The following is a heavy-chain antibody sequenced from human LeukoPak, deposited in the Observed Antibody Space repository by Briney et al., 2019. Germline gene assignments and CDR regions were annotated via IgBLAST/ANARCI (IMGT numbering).Heavy chain of an antibody. CDR1: GYTFTSYS. CDR3: ARADMVRGVGLFFDRNWFDP. CDR2: INPSGGST. J-gene: IGHJ5*02. Sequence: ASVKVSCKASGYTFTSYSMHWVRQAPGQGLEWMGIINPSGGSTSYAQKFQGRVTMTRDTSIRTAYMELSRLRSDDTAVYYCARADMVRGVGLFFDRNWFDPWGQGTLVTVSS. V-gene: IGHV1-46*01. D-gene: IGHD3-10*01.